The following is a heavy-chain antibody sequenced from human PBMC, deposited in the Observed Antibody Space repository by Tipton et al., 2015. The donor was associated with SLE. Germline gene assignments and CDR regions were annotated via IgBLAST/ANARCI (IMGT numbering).Heavy chain of an antibody. J-gene: IGHJ4*02. Sequence: SLRLSCAASGFAASGFTFSSYAMSWVRQAPGKGLEWVSTISGRGGSTYYADSVKGRFTISRDNSKNTLYLQMNSLRAEDTAVYYCAKWEVGATGEGYWGQGTLVTVSS. V-gene: IGHV3-23*01. CDR1: GFTFSSYA. D-gene: IGHD1-26*01. CDR2: ISGRGGST. CDR3: AKWEVGATGEGY.